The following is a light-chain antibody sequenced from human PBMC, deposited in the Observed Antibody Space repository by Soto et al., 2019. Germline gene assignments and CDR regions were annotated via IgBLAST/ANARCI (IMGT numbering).Light chain of an antibody. CDR2: DTS. V-gene: IGKV3-15*01. J-gene: IGKJ5*01. CDR1: QSVSIK. Sequence: IVMTQSAATLSVSPGERATLSCRASQSVSIKLAWYQQKLGQAPRLLIYDTSTRATGIPARFSGSGSGTEFTLTISSLQSEDFAVYYCQQYNNWPPITFGQGTRLEI. CDR3: QQYNNWPPIT.